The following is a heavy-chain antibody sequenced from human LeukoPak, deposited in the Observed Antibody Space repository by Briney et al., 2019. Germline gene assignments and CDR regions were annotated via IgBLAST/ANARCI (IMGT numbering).Heavy chain of an antibody. V-gene: IGHV3-23*01. CDR3: AKDGNYYGSGEPHFADY. Sequence: QPGGSLRLSCAASGFTFSSYAMSWVRQAPGKGLEWVSAISGSGGSTYYADSVKGRFTTSRDNSKNTLYLQMNSLRAEDTAVYYCAKDGNYYGSGEPHFADYWGQGNLVTVSS. CDR2: ISGSGGST. J-gene: IGHJ4*02. CDR1: GFTFSSYA. D-gene: IGHD3-10*01.